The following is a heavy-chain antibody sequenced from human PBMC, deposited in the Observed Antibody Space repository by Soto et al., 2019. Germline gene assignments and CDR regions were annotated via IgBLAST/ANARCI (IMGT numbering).Heavy chain of an antibody. D-gene: IGHD1-20*01. Sequence: ASVKVSCKASGYTLTSYGISWVRQAPGQGLEWMGWVNAYNGNTNCAQKFQGRVTMTTDTSTSTAYMELSSLRSEDKAVYYCAREITGKFPNWGQGTLVTVSS. CDR1: GYTLTSYG. CDR2: VNAYNGNT. V-gene: IGHV1-18*01. J-gene: IGHJ4*02. CDR3: AREITGKFPN.